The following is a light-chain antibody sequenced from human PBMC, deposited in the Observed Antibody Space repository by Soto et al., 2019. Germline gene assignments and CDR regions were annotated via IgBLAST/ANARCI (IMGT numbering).Light chain of an antibody. J-gene: IGKJ1*01. CDR1: QDISTS. Sequence: AIRMTRSPSSVSASTGDRVTITCRASQDISTSLAWYRQSPGKAPKFLIYAASTLQIGVPSRFSGGGSGTDFTLTISSLQSEDFATFYCQQYYTYPPTFGQGTKVDIK. CDR2: AAS. CDR3: QQYYTYPPT. V-gene: IGKV1-8*01.